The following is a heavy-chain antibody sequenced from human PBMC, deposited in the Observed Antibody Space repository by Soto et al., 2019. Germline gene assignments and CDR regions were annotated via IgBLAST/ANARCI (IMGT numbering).Heavy chain of an antibody. CDR3: ARDPPKLRYFDWPYSFDI. CDR1: GYTFTSYG. J-gene: IGHJ3*02. V-gene: IGHV1-18*01. CDR2: ISAYNGNT. Sequence: ASVKVSCKAPGYTFTSYGISWVRQAPGQGLEWMGWISAYNGNTNYAQKLQGRVTMTTDTSTSTAYMELRSLRSDDTAVYYCARDPPKLRYFDWPYSFDIWGQGTMVTVSS. D-gene: IGHD3-9*01.